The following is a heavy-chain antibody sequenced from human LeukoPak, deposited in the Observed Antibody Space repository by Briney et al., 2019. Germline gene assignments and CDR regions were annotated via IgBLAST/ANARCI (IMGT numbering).Heavy chain of an antibody. D-gene: IGHD2/OR15-2a*01. CDR2: LNEDGTVK. V-gene: IGHV3-7*01. J-gene: IGHJ2*01. CDR1: GFSFTTNW. Sequence: GGSLRLSCTAYGFSFTTNWRNWVRQTPGKRLEWVAELNEDGTVKYYVDSVKGRFTISRDNAKNSLYLQMNRLRAEDTGVYFCANVLRDALSFWGRGTLVTVSS. CDR3: ANVLRDALSF.